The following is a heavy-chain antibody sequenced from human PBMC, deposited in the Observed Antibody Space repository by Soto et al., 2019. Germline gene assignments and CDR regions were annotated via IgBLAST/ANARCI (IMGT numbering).Heavy chain of an antibody. J-gene: IGHJ6*02. CDR1: GYTFTSYD. D-gene: IGHD3-16*01. Sequence: QVQLVQSGAEVKKPGASVKVSCKASGYTFTSYDINWVRQATGQGLEWMGWMNPNSGNTGYAQKFQGRVTMTRNTSISTAYMELSSVRSEDTAVYYCAVLGVYDYYYYGMDVWGQGTTVTVSS. V-gene: IGHV1-8*01. CDR2: MNPNSGNT. CDR3: AVLGVYDYYYYGMDV.